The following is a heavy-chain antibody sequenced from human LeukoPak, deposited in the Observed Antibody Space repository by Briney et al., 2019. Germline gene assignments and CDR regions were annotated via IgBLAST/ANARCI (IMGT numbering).Heavy chain of an antibody. CDR1: GGSLNGHY. Sequence: PSETLSLTCAVYGGSLNGHYWSWIRQPPGMGLEWIGEGSDSGGTKFNPSLKSRVTISADTSKNQFSLKLNSVTTADTAVYYCTRGAGWLIDYWGQGILVTVSS. D-gene: IGHD3-16*01. J-gene: IGHJ4*02. CDR3: TRGAGWLIDY. V-gene: IGHV4-34*01. CDR2: GSDSGGT.